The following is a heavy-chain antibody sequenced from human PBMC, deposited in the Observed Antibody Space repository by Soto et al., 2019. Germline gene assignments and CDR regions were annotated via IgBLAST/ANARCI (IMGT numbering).Heavy chain of an antibody. V-gene: IGHV3-74*01. CDR1: GFTFRGYW. J-gene: IGHJ5*02. CDR2: IDNDGGVT. CDR3: ARDTPHNWFGP. Sequence: GGSLRLSCAASGFTFRGYWMHWVRQVPGKGLVWVARIDNDGGVTNYADSVEGRFIISRDDTRNTIHLQMNSLRSEDSAIYYCARDTPHNWFGPWGQGIVVTVSS.